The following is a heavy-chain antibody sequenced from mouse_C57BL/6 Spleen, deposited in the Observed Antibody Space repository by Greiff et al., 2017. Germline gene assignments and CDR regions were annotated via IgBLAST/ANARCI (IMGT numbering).Heavy chain of an antibody. J-gene: IGHJ3*01. CDR3: TRGLPPAWFAY. CDR1: GFNIKDDY. Sequence: EVQLQESGAELVRPGASVKLSCTASGFNIKDDYMHWVKQRPEQGLEWIGWIDPENGDTEYASKFQGKATITADTSSNKAYLQLSSLTSEDTAVYYCTRGLPPAWFAYWGQGTLVTVSA. V-gene: IGHV14-4*01. CDR2: IDPENGDT. D-gene: IGHD2-2*01.